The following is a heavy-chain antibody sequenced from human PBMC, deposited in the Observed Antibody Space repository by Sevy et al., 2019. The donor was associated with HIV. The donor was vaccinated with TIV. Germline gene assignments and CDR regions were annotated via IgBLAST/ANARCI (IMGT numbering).Heavy chain of an antibody. CDR2: ISNSGTTI. J-gene: IGHJ4*02. Sequence: GGSLRLSCAASGFIFSSYEMNWVRQAQGKGLEWVSYISNSGTTIYYSDSVKGRFTISRDNARNSLYLQMNSLRAEDTAVYYCARDLPPSATTVAHFDCWGQGTLVTVSS. CDR1: GFIFSSYE. V-gene: IGHV3-48*03. CDR3: ARDLPPSATTVAHFDC. D-gene: IGHD4-17*01.